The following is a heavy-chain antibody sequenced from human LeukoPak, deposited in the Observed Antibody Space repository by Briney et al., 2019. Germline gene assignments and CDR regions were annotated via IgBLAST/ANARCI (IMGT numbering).Heavy chain of an antibody. V-gene: IGHV3-74*03. D-gene: IGHD4-17*01. CDR2: INGDGTST. J-gene: IGHJ4*02. CDR1: GFTFSTYW. Sequence: PGGSLRLSCAASGFTFSTYWMHWVRQAPGKGLLWVSRINGDGTSTKDADSVKGRFTISRDNARHTLYLQMSSLRDENTAVYYCARASTTVPNLLDYWGQGTLVTVSS. CDR3: ARASTTVPNLLDY.